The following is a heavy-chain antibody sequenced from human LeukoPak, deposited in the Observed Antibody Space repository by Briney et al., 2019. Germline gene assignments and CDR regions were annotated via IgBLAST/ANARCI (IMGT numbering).Heavy chain of an antibody. CDR3: ARHQVLSRRGWFDP. V-gene: IGHV4-59*08. Sequence: SETLSLTCTVSGGSISSYYWSWIRQPPGKGLEWIGYINYSGITNYNPFLKSRVTISVDTSKNQFSLKLSSVTAADTAVYYCARHQVLSRRGWFDPWGQGSPVTVTS. CDR2: INYSGIT. D-gene: IGHD4/OR15-4a*01. CDR1: GGSISSYY. J-gene: IGHJ5*02.